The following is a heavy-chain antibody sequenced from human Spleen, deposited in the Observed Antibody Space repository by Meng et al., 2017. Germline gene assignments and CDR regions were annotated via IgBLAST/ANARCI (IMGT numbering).Heavy chain of an antibody. CDR3: TRNSYDSRHYVLGF. V-gene: IGHV4-4*02. D-gene: IGHD3-10*02. CDR2: IYHGGST. CDR1: GDSISSNTW. J-gene: IGHJ4*02. Sequence: QLQLQESGSGLVKPSQTLSLTCAVSGDSISSNTWWSWVRQPPGKGLEWIGEIYHGGSTNYIPSLKGRVTISIDKSKNQFSLDLSSVTAADTAVYYCTRNSYDSRHYVLGFWGQGTLVTVSS.